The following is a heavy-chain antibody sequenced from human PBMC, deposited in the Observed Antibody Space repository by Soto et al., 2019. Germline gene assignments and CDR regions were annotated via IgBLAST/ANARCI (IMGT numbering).Heavy chain of an antibody. Sequence: QVQLQESGPGLVKPSQTLSLTCTVSGGSISSGGYYWSWIRQHPGKGLEWIGYIYYSGSTYYNPSLKSRVTISVDTSKHQFSLKLSSVTAADTAVYYCARSITSANYFDYWGQGTLVTVSS. CDR2: IYYSGST. CDR1: GGSISSGGYY. CDR3: ARSITSANYFDY. D-gene: IGHD2-2*01. V-gene: IGHV4-31*03. J-gene: IGHJ4*02.